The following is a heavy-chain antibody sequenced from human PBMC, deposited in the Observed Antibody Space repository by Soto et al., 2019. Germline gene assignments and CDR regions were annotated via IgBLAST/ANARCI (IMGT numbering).Heavy chain of an antibody. CDR2: IYHSGST. D-gene: IGHD6-13*01. CDR3: ARSCGSRWYYYGMDV. Sequence: QVQLQESGPGLVKPSGTLSLTCAVSGGSISSSNWWSWVRQPPGKGLEWIGEIYHSGSTNYNPSRQRRVTISGDTSKNPFPLKLSSVTAADTAVYYCARSCGSRWYYYGMDVWGQGTTVTVSS. J-gene: IGHJ6*02. V-gene: IGHV4-4*02. CDR1: GGSISSSNW.